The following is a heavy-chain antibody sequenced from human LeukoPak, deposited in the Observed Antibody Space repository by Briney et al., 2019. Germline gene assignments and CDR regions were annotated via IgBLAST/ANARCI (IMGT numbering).Heavy chain of an antibody. CDR2: IRYDGSNK. CDR1: GFTFSSYG. D-gene: IGHD6-13*01. CDR3: AKVAAAGYYYYYYYMDV. Sequence: GGSLRLSCAASGFTFSSYGMHWVRQAPGKGLEWVAFIRYDGSNKYYADSVKGRFTISRDNSKNTLYLQMNSLRAEDTAVYYCAKVAAAGYYYYYYYMDVWGKGTTVTVSS. V-gene: IGHV3-30*02. J-gene: IGHJ6*03.